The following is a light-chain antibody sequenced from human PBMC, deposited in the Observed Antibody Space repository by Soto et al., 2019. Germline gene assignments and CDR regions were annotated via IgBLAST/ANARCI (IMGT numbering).Light chain of an antibody. Sequence: QSVLTQPASVSGSPGQSITISCTGTSSDAGGYNYVSWYQQHPGKAPKLMIYEVSNRPLGVSNRFSGSKSGNTASLTISGLQAEDEADYYCTSYTSSSTLDVFGTGTQLTVL. J-gene: IGLJ1*01. CDR2: EVS. CDR3: TSYTSSSTLDV. CDR1: SSDAGGYNY. V-gene: IGLV2-14*01.